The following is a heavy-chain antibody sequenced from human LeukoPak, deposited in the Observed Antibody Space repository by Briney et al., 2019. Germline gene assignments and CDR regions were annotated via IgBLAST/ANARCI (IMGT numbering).Heavy chain of an antibody. J-gene: IGHJ5*02. CDR2: ISHDGSNK. V-gene: IGHV3-30-3*01. D-gene: IGHD2-2*01. Sequence: GGSLRLSCAASGFTFSSYAMHWVRQAPGKGLEWVAVISHDGSNKYYADSVKGRFTISRDNSKNTLYLQMNSLRAEDTAVYCCARGGVPAAPFDPWGQGTLVTVSS. CDR3: ARGGVPAAPFDP. CDR1: GFTFSSYA.